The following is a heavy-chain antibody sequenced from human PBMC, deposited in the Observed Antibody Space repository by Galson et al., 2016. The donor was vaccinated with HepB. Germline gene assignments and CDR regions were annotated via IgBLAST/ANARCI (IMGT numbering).Heavy chain of an antibody. V-gene: IGHV3-21*01. D-gene: IGHD3-10*01. Sequence: SLRLSCAVSALPFRRYAKRWVRQAPGKGLDWLYADSVRGRFTISRDNAKNSLYLQMNSLRAEDTAVYYCTRRYYYGYSGHPFDYWGQGTLVTVSS. CDR3: TRRYYYGYSGHPFDY. J-gene: IGHJ4*02. CDR1: ALPFRRYA.